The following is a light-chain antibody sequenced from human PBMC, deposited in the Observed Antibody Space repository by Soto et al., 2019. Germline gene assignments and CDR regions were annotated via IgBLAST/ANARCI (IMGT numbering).Light chain of an antibody. J-gene: IGLJ2*01. CDR1: SSDIGGYNY. Sequence: QSALTQSASVSGSPGQSITISCTGTSSDIGGYNYVSWYQQHPNKAPKLMIFEVSNRPSGVSNRFSGSKSGNTASLTISGLLPEDEADYYCISYTTSSTVAFGGGTKVTVL. CDR2: EVS. V-gene: IGLV2-14*01. CDR3: ISYTTSSTVA.